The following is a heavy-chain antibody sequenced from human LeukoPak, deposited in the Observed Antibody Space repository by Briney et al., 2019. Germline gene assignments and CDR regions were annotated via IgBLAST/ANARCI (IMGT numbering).Heavy chain of an antibody. D-gene: IGHD3-10*01. V-gene: IGHV3-7*03. Sequence: GGSLRLSCAGSGSTFSNYWMRWVRQAPGKGLEWVANIKQDGSEKYYVDSVRGRFTISRDNAKNSLYLQMNSLRAEDTAVYYCARDESRGMVRGWFDPWGQGTLVTVSS. CDR2: IKQDGSEK. J-gene: IGHJ5*02. CDR3: ARDESRGMVRGWFDP. CDR1: GSTFSNYW.